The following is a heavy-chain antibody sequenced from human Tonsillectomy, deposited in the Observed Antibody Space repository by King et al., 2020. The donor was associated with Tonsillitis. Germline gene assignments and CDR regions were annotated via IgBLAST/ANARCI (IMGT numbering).Heavy chain of an antibody. CDR3: ARLEDTVGVTS. D-gene: IGHD5-12*01. J-gene: IGHJ3*01. Sequence: LQLQESGPGLVKPSETLSLTCTVSGGSVSTSRYYWGWIRQPAGKGLEWIGTIYYRGSTNYNTSLKSRVTISVDTSKNQFSLKLSSVTAADTAVFYCARLEDTVGVTSWAQGTMVIVSS. CDR1: GGSVSTSRYY. V-gene: IGHV4-39*01. CDR2: IYYRGST.